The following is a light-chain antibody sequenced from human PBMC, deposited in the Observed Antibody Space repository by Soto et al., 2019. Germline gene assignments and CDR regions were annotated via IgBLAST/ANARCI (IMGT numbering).Light chain of an antibody. CDR2: AAS. CDR3: LQNNRYPWT. V-gene: IGKV1-17*03. CDR1: QDISDF. Sequence: DIQMTQSPSAMSASVGDRVTITCRASQDISDFLAWFQQKQGEVPKRLIYAASSLESGVPSRFSGSGSGTEFTLTISSLQPEDFATYYCLQNNRYPWTFGQGTKGEIK. J-gene: IGKJ1*01.